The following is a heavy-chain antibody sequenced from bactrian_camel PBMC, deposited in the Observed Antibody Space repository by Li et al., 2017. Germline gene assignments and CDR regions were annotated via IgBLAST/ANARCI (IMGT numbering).Heavy chain of an antibody. CDR1: GATFSC. CDR2: TYQGGTRT. CDR3: AFEIPPHARGWDSKQVAPMAPLCPTQGY. J-gene: IGHJ4*01. D-gene: IGHD7*01. Sequence: DVQLVESGGGSVEAGGSLNLSCTASGATFSCMGWFRQVPGKEREGVAATYQGGTRTYYIDSVKGRFTISRDNAKNTMYLQMNNLKPEDTGMYYCAFEIPPHARGWDSKQVAPMAPLCPTQGYWGQGTQVTVS. V-gene: IGHV3S40*01.